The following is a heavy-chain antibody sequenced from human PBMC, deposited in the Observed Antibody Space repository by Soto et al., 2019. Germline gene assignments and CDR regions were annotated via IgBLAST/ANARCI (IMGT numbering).Heavy chain of an antibody. Sequence: EVQLVESGGGLVQPGGSLRLSCAAYGFTFNNYWMTWVRQAPGQGLEWVANIMKDGSLTEYVDLVKGRFTIPRDNVKNSLDLQMDRLRVEDTAIYYCVRNDGWYRLDSWGQGSLVIVSS. CDR2: IMKDGSLT. V-gene: IGHV3-7*04. J-gene: IGHJ4*02. CDR1: GFTFNNYW. D-gene: IGHD6-19*01. CDR3: VRNDGWYRLDS.